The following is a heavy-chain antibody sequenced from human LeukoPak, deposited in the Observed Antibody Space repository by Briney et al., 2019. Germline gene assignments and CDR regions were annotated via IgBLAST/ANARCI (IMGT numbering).Heavy chain of an antibody. Sequence: SETLSLTCTFSGGSLSSSSSYWGWIRQPPGKGLEWIGSIYYSGSTYYNPSLKSRVTISVDTSKNQFSLKLSSVTAADTAVYYCARDWASSIAAAGNDYWGQGTLVTVSS. CDR1: GGSLSSSSSY. CDR3: ARDWASSIAAAGNDY. J-gene: IGHJ4*02. V-gene: IGHV4-39*02. D-gene: IGHD6-13*01. CDR2: IYYSGST.